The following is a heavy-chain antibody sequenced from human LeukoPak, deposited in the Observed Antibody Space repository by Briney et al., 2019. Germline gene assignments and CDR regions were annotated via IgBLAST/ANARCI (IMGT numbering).Heavy chain of an antibody. V-gene: IGHV4-34*01. J-gene: IGHJ4*02. CDR3: ASYYYDSSGYSRVQYYFDY. Sequence: PSETLSLTCAVYGGSFSGYYWSWIRQPPGKGLEWIGEINHSGSTNYNPSLKSRVTISVDTSKNQFSLKLSSVTAADTAVYYCASYYYDSSGYSRVQYYFDYWGQGTLVTVSS. D-gene: IGHD3-22*01. CDR1: GGSFSGYY. CDR2: INHSGST.